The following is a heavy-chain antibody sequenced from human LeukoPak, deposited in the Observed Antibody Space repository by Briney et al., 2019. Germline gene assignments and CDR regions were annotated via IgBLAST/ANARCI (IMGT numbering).Heavy chain of an antibody. CDR2: IYLGDSDT. V-gene: IGHV5-51*01. Sequence: GESLKISCKGSGYSFTSYWIGWVRQMPGKGLEWMGIIYLGDSDTRYSPSFQGQVTISADKSISTAYLQWSSLKASDTAMYYCAGGGVGRMATTTHDAFDIWGQGTMVTASS. J-gene: IGHJ3*02. D-gene: IGHD5-24*01. CDR3: AGGGVGRMATTTHDAFDI. CDR1: GYSFTSYW.